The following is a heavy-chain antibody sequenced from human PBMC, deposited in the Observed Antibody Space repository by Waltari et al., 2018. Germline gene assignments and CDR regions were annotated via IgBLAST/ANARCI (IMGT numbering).Heavy chain of an antibody. V-gene: IGHV4-59*01. J-gene: IGHJ4*02. Sequence: GSTDYNPSLKSRVTISIDTSKNQFSLNLNSVTAADTAVYYCARLVGAFYYFDHWGQGTLVTVST. CDR3: ARLVGAFYYFDH. CDR2: GST. D-gene: IGHD1-26*01.